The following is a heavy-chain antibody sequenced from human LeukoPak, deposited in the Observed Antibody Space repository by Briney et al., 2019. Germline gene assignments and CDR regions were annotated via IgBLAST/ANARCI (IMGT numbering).Heavy chain of an antibody. CDR1: GGTFSSYA. CDR2: IIPIFGTA. D-gene: IGHD4-17*01. Sequence: ASVKVSCKASGGTFSSYAISWVRQAPGQGLEWMGGIIPIFGTANYAQKFQGRVTITADESTSTAYMELSSLRSEDTAVYYCARDQGRTVTNAGQDNWFDPWGQGTLVTVSS. CDR3: ARDQGRTVTNAGQDNWFDP. V-gene: IGHV1-69*13. J-gene: IGHJ5*02.